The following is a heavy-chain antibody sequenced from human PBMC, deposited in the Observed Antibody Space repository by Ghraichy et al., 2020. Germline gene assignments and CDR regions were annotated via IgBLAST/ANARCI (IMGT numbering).Heavy chain of an antibody. CDR2: ISSRSDYI. CDR3: ATTADYLYFDY. CDR1: GFTFSSYS. Sequence: VKVSCAASGFTFSSYSMNWVRQAPGKGLEWVSSISSRSDYIYYADSLKGRFTVSRDNADNSLFLQMNSLRAEDTAVYYCATTADYLYFDYWGQGTLVTVSS. J-gene: IGHJ4*02. V-gene: IGHV3-21*01. D-gene: IGHD4-11*01.